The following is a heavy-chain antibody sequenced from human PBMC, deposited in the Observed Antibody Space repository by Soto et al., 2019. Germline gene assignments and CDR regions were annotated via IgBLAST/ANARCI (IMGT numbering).Heavy chain of an antibody. D-gene: IGHD2-2*01. CDR2: IIPISGTA. CDR3: ARSQGSSTSLEIYYYYYYGMDV. V-gene: IGHV1-69*01. J-gene: IGHJ6*02. Sequence: QVQLVQCGAEVKKPGSSVKVSCKASGGTYSSYAISWVRQAPGQGLEWMGGIIPISGTANYAQKFQGRVTITADESTSTAYMELSSLISEDTAVYYCARSQGSSTSLEIYYYYYYGMDVWGQGTTVTVSS. CDR1: GGTYSSYA.